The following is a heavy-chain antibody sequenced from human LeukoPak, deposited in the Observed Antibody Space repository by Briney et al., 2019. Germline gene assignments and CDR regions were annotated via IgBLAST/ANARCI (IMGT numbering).Heavy chain of an antibody. J-gene: IGHJ4*02. V-gene: IGHV1-46*01. D-gene: IGHD3-22*01. CDR2: IHPSGGST. CDR3: ASTSSYYDSSGFQGLDY. Sequence: ASVKVSCKASGYTFTSYYMHWVRQAPGQGLEWMGIIHPSGGSTSYAQKFQGRVTMTRDTSTSTVYMELSSLRSEDTAVYYCASTSSYYDSSGFQGLDYWGQGTLVTVSS. CDR1: GYTFTSYY.